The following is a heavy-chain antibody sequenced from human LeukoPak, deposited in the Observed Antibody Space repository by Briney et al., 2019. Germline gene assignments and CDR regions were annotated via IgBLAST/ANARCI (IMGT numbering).Heavy chain of an antibody. CDR1: GYSFTAYD. CDR3: ATGLNTPNDF. V-gene: IGHV1-8*02. Sequence: ASVKVSCKASGYSFTAYDFIWVRRAPGQGFEWMGWLNPNTTKTGFAQKFQGRVTMTRDISISTAYMELFSLTSQDTAIYYCATGLNTPNDFWGQGTLVSVSS. CDR2: LNPNTTKT. D-gene: IGHD1-14*01. J-gene: IGHJ4*02.